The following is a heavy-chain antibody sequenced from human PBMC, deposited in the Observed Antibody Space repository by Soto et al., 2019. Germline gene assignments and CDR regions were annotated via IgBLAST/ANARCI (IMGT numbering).Heavy chain of an antibody. Sequence: GGSLRLSCAASGFTVSSNYMSWVRQAPGKGLEWVSVIYSGGSTYYADSVKGRFTISRDNSKNTLYLQMNSLRAEDTAVYYCAKDHYDSSGTPDYWGQGTLVTVSS. CDR3: AKDHYDSSGTPDY. J-gene: IGHJ4*02. CDR2: IYSGGST. D-gene: IGHD3-22*01. CDR1: GFTVSSNY. V-gene: IGHV3-53*01.